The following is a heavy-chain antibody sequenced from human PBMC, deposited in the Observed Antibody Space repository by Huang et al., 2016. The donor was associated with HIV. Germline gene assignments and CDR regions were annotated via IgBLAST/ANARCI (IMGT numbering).Heavy chain of an antibody. V-gene: IGHV1-18*01. D-gene: IGHD4-4*01. J-gene: IGHJ3*01. CDR1: GYDFGSYG. CDR3: ARDPYYSNRWKRNDASFL. Sequence: QVQLVQSGGEVMQPGASVRVSCKASGYDFGSYGMSWVRQAPGQGLEWLGGIGSDSRDTSSAQKFQGRVTMTTDTSTTTTYMELRSLRSDDTAMYYCARDPYYSNRWKRNDASFLWGQGTMITVSS. CDR2: IGSDSRDT.